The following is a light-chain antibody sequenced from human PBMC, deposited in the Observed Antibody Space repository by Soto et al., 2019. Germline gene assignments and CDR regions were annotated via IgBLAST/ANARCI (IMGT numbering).Light chain of an antibody. J-gene: IGKJ2*02. Sequence: EIVLTQSPATLSLSPGERATLSCRASQSVSSYLAWYQQKPGQTPRLLIYDASNRATGIPARFSGSGSGTDFTLTISSLEPEDFAFYYCQERSNWPRTFSQGTKLEIK. CDR3: QERSNWPRT. CDR1: QSVSSY. V-gene: IGKV3-11*01. CDR2: DAS.